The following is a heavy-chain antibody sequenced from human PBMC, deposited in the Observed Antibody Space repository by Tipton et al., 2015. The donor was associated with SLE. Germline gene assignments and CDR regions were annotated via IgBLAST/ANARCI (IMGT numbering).Heavy chain of an antibody. J-gene: IGHJ4*02. CDR2: IYTSGST. CDR1: AVSLNNYY. V-gene: IGHV4-4*07. D-gene: IGHD6-19*01. CDR3: AKGSGWYKD. Sequence: TLSLTCTVSAVSLNNYYWSWIRQPAGKGLEWIGRIYTSGSTNYNPSLMSRVTMSVDTSKNQFSLKLNSVTAADTAVFYCAKGSGWYKDWGQGTLVTVSS.